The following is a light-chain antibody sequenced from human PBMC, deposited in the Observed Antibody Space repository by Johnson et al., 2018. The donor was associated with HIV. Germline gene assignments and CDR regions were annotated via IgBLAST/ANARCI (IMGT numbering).Light chain of an antibody. V-gene: IGLV1-51*02. CDR1: SSNIGNNY. CDR2: ENN. J-gene: IGLJ1*01. Sequence: QPVLTQPPSVSAAPGQKVTISCSGSSSNIGNNYVSWYQQFPGTAPKLLIYENNKRPSGISDRFSASKSGTSATLAITGLQTGDEADYYCGTWDSYLTAGVFGSGTKVTVL. CDR3: GTWDSYLTAGV.